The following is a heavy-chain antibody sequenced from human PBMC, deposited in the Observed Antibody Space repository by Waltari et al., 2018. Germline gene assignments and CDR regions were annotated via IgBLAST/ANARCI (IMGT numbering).Heavy chain of an antibody. J-gene: IGHJ3*02. CDR3: AREIYAFDI. V-gene: IGHV4-59*01. Sequence: QVQLQESGPGLVKPSETLSLTCTVSGGSISSYYWSWIRQPPGKGLEWIGYTYYSGSTNYNPSLKSRVTISVDTSKNQFSLKLSSVTAADTAVYYCAREIYAFDIWGQGTMVTVSS. CDR1: GGSISSYY. CDR2: TYYSGST.